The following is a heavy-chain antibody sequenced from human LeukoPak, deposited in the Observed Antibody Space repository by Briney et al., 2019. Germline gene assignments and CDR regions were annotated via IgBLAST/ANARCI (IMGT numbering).Heavy chain of an antibody. J-gene: IGHJ4*01. CDR3: ATVPSSGSYYFDY. CDR2: FDPEDGET. CDR1: GYTLTELS. Sequence: ASVKVSCKVSGYTLTELSMHWVRQAPGKGLEWMGGFDPEDGETIYAQKFQGRVTMTEDTSTVTAYMELSSLRSEDTAVYYCATVPSSGSYYFDYWGQEPWSPSPQ. D-gene: IGHD6-25*01. V-gene: IGHV1-24*01.